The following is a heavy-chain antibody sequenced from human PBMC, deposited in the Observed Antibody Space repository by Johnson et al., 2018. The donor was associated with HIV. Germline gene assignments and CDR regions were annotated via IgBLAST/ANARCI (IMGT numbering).Heavy chain of an antibody. CDR1: GFTVSSNY. CDR3: ARDYPDDRSPRGAFDI. Sequence: VQLVESGGGLVHPGGSLRLSCAASGFTVSSNYMSWVRQAPGKGLEWVSVIYSGGTTYYADSVKGRFTISRDNSKNTLYLQMNSLRAEDTAVYFCARDYPDDRSPRGAFDIWGQGTMVTVSS. J-gene: IGHJ3*02. D-gene: IGHD3-22*01. CDR2: IYSGGTT. V-gene: IGHV3-66*01.